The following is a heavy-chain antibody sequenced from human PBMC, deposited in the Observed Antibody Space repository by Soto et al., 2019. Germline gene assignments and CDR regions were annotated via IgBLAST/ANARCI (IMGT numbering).Heavy chain of an antibody. CDR3: ARPLWRDDYNWGYFDL. CDR2: ISYDGSNK. CDR1: GFTFSSYA. Sequence: QVQLVESGGGVVQPGRSLILSCAASGFTFSSYAMHWVRRAPGKWLEWVAVISYDGSNKYYADSVKGRFTISRDNSKNTLYLQMSSMRTEDTAVYYCARPLWRDDYNWGYFDLWCRGTLVTVSS. V-gene: IGHV3-30-3*01. D-gene: IGHD4-4*01. J-gene: IGHJ2*01.